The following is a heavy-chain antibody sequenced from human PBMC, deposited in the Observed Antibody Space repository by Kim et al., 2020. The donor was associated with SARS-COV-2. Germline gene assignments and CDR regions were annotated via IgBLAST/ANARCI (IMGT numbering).Heavy chain of an antibody. Sequence: GGSLRLSCAASGFTFSSYAMHWVRQAPGKGLEWVAVISYDGSNKYYADSVKGRFTISRDNSKNTLYLQMNSLRAEDTAVYYCARDPTITMVRGVRIDYWGQGTLVTVSS. J-gene: IGHJ4*02. CDR2: ISYDGSNK. D-gene: IGHD3-10*01. V-gene: IGHV3-30*04. CDR3: ARDPTITMVRGVRIDY. CDR1: GFTFSSYA.